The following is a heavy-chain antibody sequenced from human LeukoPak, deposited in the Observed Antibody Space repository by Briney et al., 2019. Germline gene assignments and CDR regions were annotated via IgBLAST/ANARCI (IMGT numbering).Heavy chain of an antibody. D-gene: IGHD6-13*01. CDR2: INSDGSST. CDR1: GFTFSSYW. V-gene: IGHV3-74*01. Sequence: GGSLRLSCAASGFTFSSYWMHWVRQAPGKGLVWVSRINSDGSSTNYADSVKGRFTISRDNAKNTMYLQMNSLRAEDTAVYYCARGNGGSSYYWYFDIWGRGTLVTVSS. J-gene: IGHJ2*01. CDR3: ARGNGGSSYYWYFDI.